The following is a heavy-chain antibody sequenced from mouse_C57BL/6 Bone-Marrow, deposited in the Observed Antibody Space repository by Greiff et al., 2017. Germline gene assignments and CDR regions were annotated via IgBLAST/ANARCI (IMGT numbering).Heavy chain of an antibody. Sequence: QVTLKVSGPGILQPSQTLSLTCSFSGFSLSTFGMGVGWIRQPSGKGLEWLAHIWWDDDKYYNPALKSRITISKDTSKNQVFLKIAKVDTANPAPYSCARRAPPLYKYDDYWGQGTTLTVSS. CDR2: IWWDDDK. CDR3: ARRAPPLYKYDDY. D-gene: IGHD2-14*01. CDR1: GFSLSTFGMG. J-gene: IGHJ2*01. V-gene: IGHV8-8*01.